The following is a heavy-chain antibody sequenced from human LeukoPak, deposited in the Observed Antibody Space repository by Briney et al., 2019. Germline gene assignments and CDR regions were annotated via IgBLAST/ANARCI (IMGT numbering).Heavy chain of an antibody. CDR2: ISSSSSTI. Sequence: RPGGSLRLSCAASGFTFSSYSMNWVRQAPGKGLEWVSYISSSSSTIYYADSVKGRFTISRDNAKNSLYLQMNSLRAEDTAVYYCARWVNEGFLEWLPTFDYWGQGTLVTVSS. V-gene: IGHV3-48*01. J-gene: IGHJ4*02. CDR3: ARWVNEGFLEWLPTFDY. D-gene: IGHD3-3*01. CDR1: GFTFSSYS.